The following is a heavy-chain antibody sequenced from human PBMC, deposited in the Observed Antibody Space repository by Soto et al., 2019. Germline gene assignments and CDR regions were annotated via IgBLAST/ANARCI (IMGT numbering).Heavy chain of an antibody. V-gene: IGHV1-46*03. J-gene: IGHJ4*02. D-gene: IGHD3-10*01. CDR2: INPFDGSR. CDR3: SRVDPGETSPFDH. Sequence: ASVKVSCKASGYIFTSYYIHWLRQAPGQGLEWMGWINPFDGSRMFAQSFQGRVTMTRDTSTSTVYMEVSSLSSEDTAVYYCSRVDPGETSPFDHWGQGTLVTVSS. CDR1: GYIFTSYY.